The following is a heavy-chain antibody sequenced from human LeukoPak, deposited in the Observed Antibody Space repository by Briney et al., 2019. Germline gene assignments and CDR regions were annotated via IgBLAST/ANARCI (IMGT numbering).Heavy chain of an antibody. V-gene: IGHV3-9*03. CDR3: VKARGYDWNDADYYMDV. D-gene: IGHD1-1*01. CDR1: GFTFDDYA. Sequence: GGSLRLSCAASGFTFDDYAMHWVRQAPGKGLEWVSGISWNSGSIGYADSVKGRFTISRDNAKNSLYLQMNSLRAEDMALYYCVKARGYDWNDADYYMDVWGKGTTVTVSS. J-gene: IGHJ6*03. CDR2: ISWNSGSI.